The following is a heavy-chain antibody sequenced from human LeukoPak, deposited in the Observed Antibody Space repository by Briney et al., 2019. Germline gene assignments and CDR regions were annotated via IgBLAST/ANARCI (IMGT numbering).Heavy chain of an antibody. CDR1: GDSISSDIYY. CDR2: IYYTGST. D-gene: IGHD2-8*01. J-gene: IGHJ5*02. CDR3: AGCTNHKFDP. Sequence: SETLSLTCTVPGDSISSDIYYRSWIRQPSGKGLEWIGFIYYTGSTYYNPSLKSRVTISLDTSKNQFSLKLTSVTAADTAVYNCAGCTNHKFDPWGQGTLVTVSS. V-gene: IGHV4-31*03.